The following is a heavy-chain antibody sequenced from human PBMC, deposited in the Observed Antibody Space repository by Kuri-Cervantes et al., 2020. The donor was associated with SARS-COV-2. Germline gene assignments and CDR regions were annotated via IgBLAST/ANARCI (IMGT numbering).Heavy chain of an antibody. J-gene: IGHJ3*02. Sequence: GSLRLSCTVSGGSISSYYWSWIRQPPGKGLEWTRYIYYSGSTNYNPSLKSRVTISVDTSKNQFSLKLSSVTAADTAVYYCARALWSGYCTFDIWGQGTMVTVSS. V-gene: IGHV4-59*01. CDR3: ARALWSGYCTFDI. CDR2: IYYSGST. CDR1: GGSISSYY. D-gene: IGHD3-3*01.